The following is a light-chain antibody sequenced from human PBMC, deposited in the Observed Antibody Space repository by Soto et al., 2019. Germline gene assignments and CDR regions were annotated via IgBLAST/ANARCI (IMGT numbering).Light chain of an antibody. Sequence: QSVLTQPASVSGSPGQSITISCTGTSSDVGAYNYVSWYQQHPGKVPKLIIYDVDIRPSGVSNRFSGSKSGNTASLTISGLQAEDEADYYCSSYTTSSTVVFGGGTKLTVL. CDR1: SSDVGAYNY. V-gene: IGLV2-14*03. CDR3: SSYTTSSTVV. CDR2: DVD. J-gene: IGLJ2*01.